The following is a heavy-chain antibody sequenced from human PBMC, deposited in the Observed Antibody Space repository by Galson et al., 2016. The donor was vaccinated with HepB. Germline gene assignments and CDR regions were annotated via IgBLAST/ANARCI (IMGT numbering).Heavy chain of an antibody. V-gene: IGHV4-34*01. CDR3: ARAYSSSFDY. CDR1: GGSFSGHY. D-gene: IGHD6-6*01. J-gene: IGHJ4*02. Sequence: SETLSLTCAVSGGSFSGHYWTWIRQSPGKGLEWIGEINHSGSTNYNPSLKSRVTISVDTSKNRFSLRLRSVTAADTAVFYCARAYSSSFDYWGQGTLVTVSS. CDR2: INHSGST.